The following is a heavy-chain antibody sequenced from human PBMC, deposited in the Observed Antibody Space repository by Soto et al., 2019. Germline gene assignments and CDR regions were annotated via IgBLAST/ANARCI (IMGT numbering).Heavy chain of an antibody. CDR2: IYYSGST. CDR3: ARPSYRSVKDIVVVPAAPGGDYYYYYMDG. Sequence: SETLSLTCTVSGGSISSSSYYWGWIRQPPGKGLEWIGSIYYSGSTYYNPSLKSRVTISVDTSKNQFSLKLSSVTAADTAVYYCARPSYRSVKDIVVVPAAPGGDYYYYYMDGWGKGITVTVAS. D-gene: IGHD2-2*01. J-gene: IGHJ6*03. V-gene: IGHV4-39*01. CDR1: GGSISSSSYY.